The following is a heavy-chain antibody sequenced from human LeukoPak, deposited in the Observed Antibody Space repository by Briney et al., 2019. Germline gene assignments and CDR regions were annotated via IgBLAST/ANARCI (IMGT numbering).Heavy chain of an antibody. J-gene: IGHJ4*02. D-gene: IGHD6-6*01. CDR2: INPNSGGT. CDR3: ARDLRAARLLPAGTFDY. V-gene: IGHV1-2*02. CDR1: GYTFTGYY. Sequence: ASVKVSCKASGYTFTGYYMHWVRQAPGQGLEWMGWINPNSGGTNYAQKFQGRVTMTRDTSISTAYMELSRLRCDDTCVYYCARDLRAARLLPAGTFDYWGEGTLVTVSS.